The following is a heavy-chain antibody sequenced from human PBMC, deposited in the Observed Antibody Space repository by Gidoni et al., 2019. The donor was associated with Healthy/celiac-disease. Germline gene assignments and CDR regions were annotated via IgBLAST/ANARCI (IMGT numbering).Heavy chain of an antibody. CDR3: AKDLRRIQLWPGPFDY. CDR2: ISGSGGST. CDR1: GFTFSSYA. D-gene: IGHD5-18*01. J-gene: IGHJ4*02. Sequence: EVQLLESGGGLVQPGGSLRLSCAASGFTFSSYAMSWVRQAPGKGLEWVSAISGSGGSTYYADSVKGRFTISRDNSKNTLYLQMNSLRAEDTAVYYCAKDLRRIQLWPGPFDYWGQGTLVTVSS. V-gene: IGHV3-23*01.